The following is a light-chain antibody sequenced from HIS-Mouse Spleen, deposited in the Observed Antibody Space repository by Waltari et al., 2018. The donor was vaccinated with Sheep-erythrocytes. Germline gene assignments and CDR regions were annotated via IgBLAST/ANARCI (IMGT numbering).Light chain of an antibody. CDR3: CSYAGSYNHV. Sequence: QSALTQPRSVSGSPGQSVTISCTGTSRDVGGYNYVSWYQQHPGKAPKLMLYDVSKRPSGVPDRFSGSKSGNTASLTISGLQAEDEADYYCCSYAGSYNHVFATGTKVTVL. CDR1: SRDVGGYNY. CDR2: DVS. V-gene: IGLV2-11*01. J-gene: IGLJ1*01.